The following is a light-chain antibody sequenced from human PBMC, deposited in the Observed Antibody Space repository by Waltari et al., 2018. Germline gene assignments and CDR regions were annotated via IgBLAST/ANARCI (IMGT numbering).Light chain of an antibody. CDR3: MQALQTPYT. V-gene: IGKV2-28*01. CDR2: LGS. Sequence: DIVMTQSPLSLPVTPGVPASISCRSSQSLLHSNGYMYLDWYLQRPGQSPQLLIYLGSNRASGVPDRFSGSVSGTDFTLEISRVEAEDVGVYFCMQALQTPYTFGPGTKLEIK. J-gene: IGKJ2*01. CDR1: QSLLHSNGYMY.